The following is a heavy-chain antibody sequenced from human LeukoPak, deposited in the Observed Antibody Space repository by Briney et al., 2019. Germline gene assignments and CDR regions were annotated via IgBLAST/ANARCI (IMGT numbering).Heavy chain of an antibody. CDR2: IWYDGSNK. CDR3: VKEPHYYDRSGYF. D-gene: IGHD3-22*01. Sequence: GGSLRLSCAASGFTFSSYGMHWVRQAPGKGLEWVAVIWYDGSNKYYADSVKGRFTISRDNSKNSLFLQMKSLRTDDTALYYCVKEPHYYDRSGYFWGQGTLVTVSS. V-gene: IGHV3-33*03. J-gene: IGHJ4*02. CDR1: GFTFSSYG.